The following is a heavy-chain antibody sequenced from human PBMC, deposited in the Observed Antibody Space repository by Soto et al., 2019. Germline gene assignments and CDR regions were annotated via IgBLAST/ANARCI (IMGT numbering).Heavy chain of an antibody. Sequence: PGQSLKISCKGSGYSFTSYWISWVRQMPGKGLEWMGRIDPSDSYTNYSPSFQGHVTISADKSISTAYLQWSSLKASDTAMYYYAATSGRYLVAYYYRMDVWGQGTTVTSP. CDR3: AATSGRYLVAYYYRMDV. D-gene: IGHD1-26*01. V-gene: IGHV5-10-1*01. CDR1: GYSFTSYW. CDR2: IDPSDSYT. J-gene: IGHJ6*02.